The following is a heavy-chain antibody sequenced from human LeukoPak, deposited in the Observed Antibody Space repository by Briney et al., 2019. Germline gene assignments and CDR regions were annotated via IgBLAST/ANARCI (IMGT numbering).Heavy chain of an antibody. J-gene: IGHJ4*02. CDR1: GVSIYNW. V-gene: IGHV4-4*02. CDR2: ISHDGYT. Sequence: SETLSLTCTVSGVSIYNWWTWVRQPPGKGLEWIGEISHDGYTNYSPSLKSRVTISLDKSKSEFSLNLDAVSAADTAVYYCVRGSWNSFDYWGQGKLVTVSS. D-gene: IGHD1-7*01. CDR3: VRGSWNSFDY.